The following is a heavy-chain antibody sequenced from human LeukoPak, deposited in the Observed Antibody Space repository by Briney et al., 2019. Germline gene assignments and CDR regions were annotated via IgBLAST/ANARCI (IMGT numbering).Heavy chain of an antibody. V-gene: IGHV1-46*01. CDR1: GYTFTSYY. Sequence: ASVKVSCKASGYTFTSYYMHWVRQAPGQGLEWMGIINPSGGSTSYAQKFQGRVTMTRDMSTSTDYMELSSLRSEDTAVYYSARDRSSIPGKGSTFDSWGQGTPVTVSS. CDR2: INPSGGST. J-gene: IGHJ4*02. CDR3: ARDRSSIPGKGSTFDS. D-gene: IGHD6-6*01.